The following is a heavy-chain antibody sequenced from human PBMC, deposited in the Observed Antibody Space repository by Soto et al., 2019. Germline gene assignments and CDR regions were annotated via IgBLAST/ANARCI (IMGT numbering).Heavy chain of an antibody. CDR1: CGSISSYY. CDR3: ARYNWGAMGAFDI. Sequence: SETLSLTCTVSCGSISSYYWSWIRQPPGKGLEWIGYIYYSGSTNYNPSLKSRVTISVDTSKNQFSLKLSSVTAADTAVYYCARYNWGAMGAFDIWGQGTMVT. J-gene: IGHJ3*02. CDR2: IYYSGST. V-gene: IGHV4-59*01. D-gene: IGHD1-1*01.